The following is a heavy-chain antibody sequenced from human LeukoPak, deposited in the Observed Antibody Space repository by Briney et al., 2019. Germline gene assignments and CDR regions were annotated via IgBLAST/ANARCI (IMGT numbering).Heavy chain of an antibody. D-gene: IGHD1-26*01. CDR3: ARGCGGSYYPVWRYYYYYYMDV. CDR1: GYTFTSYG. J-gene: IGHJ6*03. Sequence: GASVKVSCKASGYTFTSYGISWVRQATGQGLEWMGWMNPNSGNTGYAQKFQGRVTMTRNTSISTAYMELSSLRSEDTAVYYCARGCGGSYYPVWRYYYYYYMDVWGKGTTVTISS. V-gene: IGHV1-8*02. CDR2: MNPNSGNT.